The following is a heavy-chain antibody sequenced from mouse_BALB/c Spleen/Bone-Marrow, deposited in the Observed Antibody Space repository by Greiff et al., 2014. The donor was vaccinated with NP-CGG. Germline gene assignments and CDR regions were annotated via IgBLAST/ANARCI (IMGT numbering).Heavy chain of an antibody. V-gene: IGHV1-69*02. CDR2: IYPSDSYT. J-gene: IGHJ3*01. CDR1: GYTFTSYW. D-gene: IGHD1-1*02. CDR3: TRDDGGFAY. Sequence: QVHVKQSGTDLVRPGASVKLSCKASGYTFTSYWINWVKQRPGQGLEWIGNIYPSDSYTNYNQKFKDKATLTVDKSSSTAYMHLSSPTSEDSAVYCCTRDDGGFAYWGQGTLVTVSA.